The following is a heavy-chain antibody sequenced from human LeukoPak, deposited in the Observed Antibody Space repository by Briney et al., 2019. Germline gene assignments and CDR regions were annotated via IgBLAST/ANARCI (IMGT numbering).Heavy chain of an antibody. V-gene: IGHV3-53*01. D-gene: IGHD3-16*02. J-gene: IGHJ4*02. CDR1: GFTVSSNY. Sequence: GGSLRLSCAASGFTVSSNYMSWVRQALGKGLEWVSLIYSDGNTYYADSVKGRFTISRDNSKNTLYLQMNSLRAEDTAVYYCARDYPSFDYWGQGTLVTVSS. CDR3: ARDYPSFDY. CDR2: IYSDGNT.